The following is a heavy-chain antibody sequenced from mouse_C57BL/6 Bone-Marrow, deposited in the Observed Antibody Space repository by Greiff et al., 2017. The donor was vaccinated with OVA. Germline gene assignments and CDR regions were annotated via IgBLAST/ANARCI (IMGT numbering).Heavy chain of an antibody. D-gene: IGHD2-3*01. CDR3: ATGGWLPSWFAY. J-gene: IGHJ3*01. CDR2: ISSGSSTI. Sequence: EVQGVESGGGLVKPGGSLKLSCAASGFTFSDYGMHWVRQAPEKGLEWVAYISSGSSTIYYADTVQGRFTISRDNDKNTLCLQMTSLRSEDTAMYYCATGGWLPSWFAYWGQGTLVTVSA. CDR1: GFTFSDYG. V-gene: IGHV5-17*01.